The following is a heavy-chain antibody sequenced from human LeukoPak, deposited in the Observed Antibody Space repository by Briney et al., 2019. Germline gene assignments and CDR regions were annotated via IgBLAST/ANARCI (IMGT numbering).Heavy chain of an antibody. D-gene: IGHD7-27*01. CDR2: INPSGGDT. CDR3: ARGTTLSGAYDF. CDR1: GYSFPTQS. V-gene: IGHV1-46*01. Sequence: GASVKVSCKASGYSFPTQSIDWVRQAPGQGLEWMGIINPSGGDTIHAQKFQGRVTMTRDTSTSTVYMELSSLRPEDTAMYFCARGTTLSGAYDFWGQGTLVTVSS. J-gene: IGHJ4*02.